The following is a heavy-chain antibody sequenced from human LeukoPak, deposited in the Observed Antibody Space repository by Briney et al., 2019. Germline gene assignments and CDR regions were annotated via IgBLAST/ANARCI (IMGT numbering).Heavy chain of an antibody. V-gene: IGHV4-59*01. CDR1: GGSISSYY. CDR3: ARVYYYGSGSSPDAFDI. Sequence: KSSETLSLTCTVSGGSISSYYWSWIRQPPGKGLEWIGYIYYSGSTNYNPSLKSRVTISVDTSKNQFSLKLSSVTAADTAVYYCARVYYYGSGSSPDAFDIWGQGTMVTVSS. J-gene: IGHJ3*02. CDR2: IYYSGST. D-gene: IGHD3-10*01.